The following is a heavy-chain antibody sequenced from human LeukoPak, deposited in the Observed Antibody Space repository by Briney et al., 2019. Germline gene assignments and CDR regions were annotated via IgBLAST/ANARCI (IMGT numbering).Heavy chain of an antibody. D-gene: IGHD3-9*01. V-gene: IGHV3-15*01. Sequence: GGSLRLSCEASGFTFSNAWMSWVRQAPGKGLEWVGRIKSKTDGGTTDYAAPVKGRFTISRDDSKNTLYLQMNSLNTEDTAVYYCTTGVYDILTGYYPDDYWGQGTLVTVSS. CDR2: IKSKTDGGTT. J-gene: IGHJ4*02. CDR3: TTGVYDILTGYYPDDY. CDR1: GFTFSNAW.